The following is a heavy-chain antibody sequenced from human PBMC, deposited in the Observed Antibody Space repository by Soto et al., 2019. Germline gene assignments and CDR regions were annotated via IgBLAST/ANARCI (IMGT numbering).Heavy chain of an antibody. CDR2: MNPNSGNT. Sequence: GASLKVSCKASGYTFTSYDINWVRQATGQGLEWMGWMNPNSGNTGYAQKFQGRVTMTRNTSISTAYMELSSLRSEDTAVYYCVNYDSSGYWPAGFDYWGQGTLVTVSS. CDR3: VNYDSSGYWPAGFDY. D-gene: IGHD3-22*01. J-gene: IGHJ4*02. CDR1: GYTFTSYD. V-gene: IGHV1-8*01.